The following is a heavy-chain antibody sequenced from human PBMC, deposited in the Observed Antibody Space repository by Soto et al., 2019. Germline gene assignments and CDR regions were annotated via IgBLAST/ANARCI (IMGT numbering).Heavy chain of an antibody. CDR1: DASINSDTYY. CDR3: ARLEGLATISYYFDF. Sequence: QLQLPESGPGLVKPSETLSLPCSVSDASINSDTYYWGWIRQPPGQGLEWIGSLYYRGNAYYNPSLQTRVTISLDKSKSQVALKLNSVTAADSAVYFCARLEGLATISYYFDFWGPGALVTVSS. D-gene: IGHD3-9*01. J-gene: IGHJ4*02. CDR2: LYYRGNA. V-gene: IGHV4-39*01.